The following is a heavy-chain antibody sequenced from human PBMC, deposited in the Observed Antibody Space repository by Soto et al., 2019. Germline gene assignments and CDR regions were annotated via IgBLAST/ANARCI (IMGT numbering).Heavy chain of an antibody. D-gene: IGHD2-2*02. CDR1: GYSFTSYW. Sequence: GESLKISCKGSGYSFTSYWIGWVRQMPGKGLEWMGIIYPGDSDTRYSPYFQGQVTISADKSISTAYLQWSSLKASDTAMYYCVIQASGYCSSTSCYNYYYYMDVWGKGTTVTVSS. CDR2: IYPGDSDT. CDR3: VIQASGYCSSTSCYNYYYYMDV. V-gene: IGHV5-51*01. J-gene: IGHJ6*03.